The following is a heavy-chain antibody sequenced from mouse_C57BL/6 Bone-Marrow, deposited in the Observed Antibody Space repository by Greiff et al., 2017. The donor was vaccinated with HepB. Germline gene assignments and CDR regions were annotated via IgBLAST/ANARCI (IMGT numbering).Heavy chain of an antibody. V-gene: IGHV14-3*01. J-gene: IGHJ4*01. D-gene: IGHD2-5*01. CDR3: ARDTGLYSNSGWLDAMDY. CDR2: IDPANGNT. CDR1: GFNIKNTY. Sequence: EVQLQQSVAELVRPGASVKLSCTASGFNIKNTYMHWVKQRPEQGLEWIGRIDPANGNTKYAPKFQGKATITADTSSNTAYLQLSSLTSEDTAIYYCARDTGLYSNSGWLDAMDYWGQGTSVTVSS.